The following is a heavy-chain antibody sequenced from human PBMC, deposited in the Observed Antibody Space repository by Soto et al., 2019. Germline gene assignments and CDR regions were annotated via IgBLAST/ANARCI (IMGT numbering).Heavy chain of an antibody. J-gene: IGHJ5*02. Sequence: TLSLTCAVSGASVSSAGSSWTWTRQSPGKGLEWIGYIVNTGSRYQSESTSYNPSLESRVTISVDKSNNQVSLRLTSVTAADTAVYFCARGRDWFDTWGQGTLVTVSS. CDR3: ARGRDWFDT. D-gene: IGHD1-26*01. V-gene: IGHV4-30-2*06. CDR2: IVNTGSRYQSEST. CDR1: GASVSSAGSS.